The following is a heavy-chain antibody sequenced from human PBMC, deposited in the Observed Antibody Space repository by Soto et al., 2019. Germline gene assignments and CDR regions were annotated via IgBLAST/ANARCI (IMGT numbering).Heavy chain of an antibody. D-gene: IGHD1-26*01. CDR3: AKDLLVVGANRAFPTDY. CDR2: ISYDGSNK. Sequence: PGGSLRLSCAASGFTFSSYGMHWVRQAPGKGLEWVAVISYDGSNKYYADSVKGRFTISRDNSKNTLYLQMNSLRAEDTAVYYCAKDLLVVGANRAFPTDYWGQGTLVTVSS. V-gene: IGHV3-30*18. J-gene: IGHJ4*02. CDR1: GFTFSSYG.